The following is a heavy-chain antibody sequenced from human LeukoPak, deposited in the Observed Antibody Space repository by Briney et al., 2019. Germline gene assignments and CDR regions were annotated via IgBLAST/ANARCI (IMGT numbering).Heavy chain of an antibody. CDR2: IYSGGST. CDR1: GFTVSSNY. Sequence: PGGSLRLSCAASGFTVSSNYMSWVRQAPGKGLEWVSVIYSGGSTYYADSVKGRFTISRDNSKNTLYLQMNSLRAEDTAVYYCARPKDGYNYYYWGQGTLVTVSS. D-gene: IGHD5-24*01. V-gene: IGHV3-53*01. J-gene: IGHJ4*02. CDR3: ARPKDGYNYYY.